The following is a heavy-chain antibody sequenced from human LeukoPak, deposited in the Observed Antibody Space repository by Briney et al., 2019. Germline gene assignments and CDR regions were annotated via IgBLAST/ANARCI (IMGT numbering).Heavy chain of an antibody. CDR2: LNHIGNT. CDR3: AKHSGSGTFPLES. CDR1: GRSISGSS. Sequence: SETLSLTCTVSGRSISGSSWSWIRPPPTRGLEGIIYLNHIGNTNYNPSFNSRITISGDTSKNQVSLNLNSVTAADTAVYYCAKHSGSGTFPLESWGLGTLVTVSS. D-gene: IGHD3-10*01. J-gene: IGHJ4*02. V-gene: IGHV4-59*08.